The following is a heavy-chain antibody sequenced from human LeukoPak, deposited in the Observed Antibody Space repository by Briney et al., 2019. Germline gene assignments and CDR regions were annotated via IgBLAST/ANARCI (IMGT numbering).Heavy chain of an antibody. J-gene: IGHJ4*02. CDR1: GLTFSNYA. V-gene: IGHV3-23*01. CDR3: AHIYYYGSGSYGDY. Sequence: GGSLRLSCAASGLTFSNYAMSWVRQAPGKGVEWVSGISDSGGSTYYADSVKGRFTISRDNSKNTLSLQMNSLRAEDTAVYYCAHIYYYGSGSYGDYWGQGTLVTVSS. D-gene: IGHD3-10*01. CDR2: ISDSGGST.